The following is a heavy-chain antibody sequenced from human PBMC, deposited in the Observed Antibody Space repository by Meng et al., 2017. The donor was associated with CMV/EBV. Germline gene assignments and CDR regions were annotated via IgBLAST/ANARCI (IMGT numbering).Heavy chain of an antibody. CDR1: GGTFSSYT. CDR2: IIPILGIA. D-gene: IGHD2-2*02. CDR3: ALRPYCSSTSCYNDY. J-gene: IGHJ4*02. Sequence: SVKVSCKASGGTFSSYTISWARQAPGQGLEWMGRIIPILGIANYAQKFQGRVTITADKSTSTAYMELSSLRSEGTAVYYCALRPYCSSTSCYNDYWGQGTLVTVSS. V-gene: IGHV1-69*02.